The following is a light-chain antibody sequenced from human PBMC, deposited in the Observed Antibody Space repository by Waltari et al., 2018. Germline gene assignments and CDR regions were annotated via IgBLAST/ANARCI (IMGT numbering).Light chain of an antibody. J-gene: IGKJ4*01. V-gene: IGKV1-NL1*01. CDR2: AAS. CDR1: QDITKS. CDR3: QQYASALWS. Sequence: DIQMTQSPSSLYASQGDRVTITCRASQDITKSLAWYQQKPGKAPKLLLYAASRLESGVSRRFSGSGSGPEYTLTISSLQPEDFATYYCQQYASALWSFGGGTKVEIK.